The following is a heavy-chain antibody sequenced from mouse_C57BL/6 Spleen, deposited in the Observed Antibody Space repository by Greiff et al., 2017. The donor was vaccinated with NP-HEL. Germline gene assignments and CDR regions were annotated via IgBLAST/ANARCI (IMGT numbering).Heavy chain of an antibody. V-gene: IGHV5-17*01. CDR3: ARENWESSWFAY. Sequence: EVQLQESGGGLVKPGGSLKLSCAASGFTFSDYGMHWVRQAPEKGLEWVAYISSGSSTIYYADTVKGRFTISRDNAKNTLFLQMTSLRSEDTAMYYCARENWESSWFAYWGQGTLVTVSA. CDR2: ISSGSSTI. D-gene: IGHD4-1*01. J-gene: IGHJ3*01. CDR1: GFTFSDYG.